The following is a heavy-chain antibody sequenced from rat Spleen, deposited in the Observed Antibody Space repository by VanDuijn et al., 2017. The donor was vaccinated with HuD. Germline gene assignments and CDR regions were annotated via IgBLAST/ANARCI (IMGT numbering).Heavy chain of an antibody. CDR2: INKDSSTI. V-gene: IGHV4-2*01. Sequence: EVKLVESGGGLVQLGRSLKLSCAASGFNFNDYWMGWVRQAPGMGLEWIAEINKDSSTIKYIPSLKDKLTISRDNAQNTLYLQMNKLGSEDTATYYCVSERLGVEGWGQGVMVTVSS. J-gene: IGHJ2*01. CDR1: GFNFNDYW. D-gene: IGHD4-3*01. CDR3: VSERLGVEG.